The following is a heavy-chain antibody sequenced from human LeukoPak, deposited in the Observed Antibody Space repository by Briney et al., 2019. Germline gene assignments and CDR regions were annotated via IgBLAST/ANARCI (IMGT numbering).Heavy chain of an antibody. CDR3: ASTNSPYCSSTSCYGRFDY. J-gene: IGHJ4*02. V-gene: IGHV4-59*08. CDR2: IYYSGST. D-gene: IGHD2-2*01. Sequence: PSETLSLTCTVSGGSISSYYWSWIRQPPGKGLEWIGYIYYSGSTNYNPSLKSRVTISVDTSKNQFSLKLSSVTAADTAVYYCASTNSPYCSSTSCYGRFDYWGQGTLVTVSS. CDR1: GGSISSYY.